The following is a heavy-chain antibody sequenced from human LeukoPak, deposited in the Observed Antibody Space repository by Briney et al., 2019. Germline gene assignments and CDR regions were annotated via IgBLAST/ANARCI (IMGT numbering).Heavy chain of an antibody. CDR2: IRSDGSIT. V-gene: IGHV3-74*01. CDR3: ARDGRSGNFDK. CDR1: GFTFSGYW. Sequence: GGSLRLSCAASGFTFSGYWMHWVRQAPGKGLAGVSVIRSDGSITTYADSGKGRFTISRDTAKNTLYLQMNSLRAEDTAVYYCARDGRSGNFDKWGQGTLVSVSS. J-gene: IGHJ4*02. D-gene: IGHD1-26*01.